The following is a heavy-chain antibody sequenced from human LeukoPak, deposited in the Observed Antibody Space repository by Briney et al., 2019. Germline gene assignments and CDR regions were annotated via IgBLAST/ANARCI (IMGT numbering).Heavy chain of an antibody. D-gene: IGHD3-3*01. CDR1: GFTFSSYW. CDR2: IKQDGSEK. Sequence: GGSLRLSCAASGFTFSSYWMSWVRQAPGKGLEWVANIKQDGSEKYYVDSVKGRFTISRDNAKNSLYLQMNSLRAEDTAVYYCARGVVYPAWSGPHWSDYWGQGALVTVSS. V-gene: IGHV3-7*01. CDR3: ARGVVYPAWSGPHWSDY. J-gene: IGHJ4*02.